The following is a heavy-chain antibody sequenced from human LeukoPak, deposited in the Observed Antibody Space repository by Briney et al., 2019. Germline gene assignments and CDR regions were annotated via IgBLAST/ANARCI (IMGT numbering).Heavy chain of an antibody. J-gene: IGHJ6*02. CDR3: ARPTISPYYYYYGMDV. Sequence: SETLPLTCAVYGGSFSGYYWSWIRQPPGKGLEWIGEINHSGSTNYNPSLKSRVTISVDTSKNQFSLKLSSVTAADTAVYYCARPTISPYYYYYGMDVWGQGTTVTVS. D-gene: IGHD3-9*01. CDR1: GGSFSGYY. CDR2: INHSGST. V-gene: IGHV4-34*01.